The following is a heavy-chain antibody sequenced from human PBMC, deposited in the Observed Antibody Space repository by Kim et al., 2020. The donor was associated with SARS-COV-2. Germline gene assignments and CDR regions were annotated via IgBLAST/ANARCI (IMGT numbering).Heavy chain of an antibody. CDR1: GYTFTGYY. J-gene: IGHJ6*02. CDR2: QNPNSGGT. CDR3: AIEVYEQQLVRYGMDV. D-gene: IGHD6-13*01. V-gene: IGHV1-2*06. Sequence: ASVKVSCKASGYTFTGYYMHWVRQAPGQGLEEMGQQNPNSGGTNYAQKFQGRVTMTRDTSISTAYMELSRLRSDDTAVYYCAIEVYEQQLVRYGMDVWGQGTTVTVSS.